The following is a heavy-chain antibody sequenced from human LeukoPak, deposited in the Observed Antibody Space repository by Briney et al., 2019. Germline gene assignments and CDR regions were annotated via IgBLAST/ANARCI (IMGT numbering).Heavy chain of an antibody. CDR2: IKQDGSDK. V-gene: IGHV3-7*01. Sequence: GGSLRLSCAASGFTFSSYWMSWVRQAPGKGLEWVANIKQDGSDKYYVDSVKGRFTISRDNAKNSLCLQMNSLKVEDTAVYYCARDHNGPYTFDYWGQGTLVTVSS. CDR1: GFTFSSYW. D-gene: IGHD2-2*02. CDR3: ARDHNGPYTFDY. J-gene: IGHJ4*02.